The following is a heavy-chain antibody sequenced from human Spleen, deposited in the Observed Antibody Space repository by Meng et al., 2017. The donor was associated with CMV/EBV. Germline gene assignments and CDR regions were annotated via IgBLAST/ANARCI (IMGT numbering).Heavy chain of an antibody. CDR3: ARVRCSGASCYFSDY. J-gene: IGHJ4*02. D-gene: IGHD2-15*01. Sequence: GESLKISCAASGFTFSDYYMSWIRQAPGKGLEWVSYISTSGTTMYYGDSVKGRFTISRDNAKNSLYLQMNSLRAEDTAVYYCARVRCSGASCYFSDYWGQGTLVTVSS. V-gene: IGHV3-11*04. CDR2: ISTSGTTM. CDR1: GFTFSDYY.